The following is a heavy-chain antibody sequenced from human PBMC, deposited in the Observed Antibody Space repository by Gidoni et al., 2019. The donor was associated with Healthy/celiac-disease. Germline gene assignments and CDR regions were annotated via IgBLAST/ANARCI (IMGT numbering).Heavy chain of an antibody. Sequence: QVQLVESGGGVVQPGRSLRLSCAASGFTFSSYGMHWVRQAPGKGLEWVAVISYDGSNKYYADSVKGRFTISRDNSKNTLYLQMNSLRAEDTAVYYCAKDSHLFGEARHDAFDIWGQGTMVTVSS. D-gene: IGHD3-10*01. J-gene: IGHJ3*02. CDR2: ISYDGSNK. CDR1: GFTFSSYG. V-gene: IGHV3-30*18. CDR3: AKDSHLFGEARHDAFDI.